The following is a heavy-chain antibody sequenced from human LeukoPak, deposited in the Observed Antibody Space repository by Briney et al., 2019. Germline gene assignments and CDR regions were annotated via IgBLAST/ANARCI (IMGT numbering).Heavy chain of an antibody. V-gene: IGHV4-59*01. D-gene: IGHD6-19*01. CDR1: GGSISSYH. Sequence: NPSETLSLTCTVSGGSISSYHWSWIRQPPGKGLEWIGYIYYSGSTNYNPSLKSRVTISVDTSKNQFSLKLSSVTAADTAVYYCARAKGWMLLYYYYGMDVWGQGTTVTVSS. J-gene: IGHJ6*02. CDR2: IYYSGST. CDR3: ARAKGWMLLYYYYGMDV.